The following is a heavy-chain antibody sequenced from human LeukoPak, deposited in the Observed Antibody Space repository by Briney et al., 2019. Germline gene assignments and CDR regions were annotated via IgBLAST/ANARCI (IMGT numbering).Heavy chain of an antibody. CDR3: ARSRSWPQYYFDF. CDR2: IDYGGST. D-gene: IGHD6-13*01. V-gene: IGHV4-59*08. CDR1: GGSISSYY. J-gene: IGHJ4*02. Sequence: SETLSLTCTVSGGSISSYYWSWIRQPPGKGLEWIGFIDYGGSTNYNPSLKSRVTISVDTSKNQFSLKLGSLTAADTAVYYCARSRSWPQYYFDFWGQGTLVTVSS.